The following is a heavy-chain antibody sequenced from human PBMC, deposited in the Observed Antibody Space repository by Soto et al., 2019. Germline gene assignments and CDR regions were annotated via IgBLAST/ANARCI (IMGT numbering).Heavy chain of an antibody. J-gene: IGHJ4*02. CDR2: ISSDGSST. Sequence: PGGSLRLSCAASGFTLSGYWMHWVRQAPGKGLVWVSRISSDGSSTSYADSVKGRFTISRDNAKNTLYLQMDSLRADDTAVYFCARGIGYSAQDYWGQGTLVTVSS. D-gene: IGHD1-1*01. CDR1: GFTLSGYW. CDR3: ARGIGYSAQDY. V-gene: IGHV3-74*01.